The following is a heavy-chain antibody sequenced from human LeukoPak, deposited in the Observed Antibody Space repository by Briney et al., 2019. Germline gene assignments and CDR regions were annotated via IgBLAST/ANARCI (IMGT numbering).Heavy chain of an antibody. J-gene: IGHJ3*02. V-gene: IGHV4-4*02. CDR2: IYHSGST. CDR3: ARGGSLVGTTPHDTFDI. CDR1: GGSISSSKW. D-gene: IGHD1-26*01. Sequence: SETLSLTCAVSGGSISSSKWWSWVRQPPGKGLEWIGEIYHSGSTNYNPSLKSRVAISVDTSKNQVSLRLSSVTAADTAVYYCARGGSLVGTTPHDTFDIWGQGTVVTVS.